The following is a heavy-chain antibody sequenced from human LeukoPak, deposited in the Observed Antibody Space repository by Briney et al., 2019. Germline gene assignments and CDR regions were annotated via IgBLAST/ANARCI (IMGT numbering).Heavy chain of an antibody. CDR3: ARGSAAGTTGPLDY. D-gene: IGHD6-13*01. V-gene: IGHV6-1*01. CDR2: TYYMSKWYN. J-gene: IGHJ4*02. CDR1: GDSVSSNSAT. Sequence: SQTLSLTCAISGDSVSSNSATWNWIRQSPSRGLEWLGRTYYMSKWYNDFAVSLKSRITINPDTSKNQFSLQVNSVTPEDTAVYYCARGSAAGTTGPLDYWGQGTLVTVSS.